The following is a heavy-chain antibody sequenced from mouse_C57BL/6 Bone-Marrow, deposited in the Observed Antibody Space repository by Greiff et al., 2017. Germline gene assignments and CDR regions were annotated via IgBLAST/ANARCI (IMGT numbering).Heavy chain of an antibody. D-gene: IGHD1-1*01. J-gene: IGHJ1*03. CDR3: AIGTTTVVATGYFDV. CDR2: IHPSDSDT. CDR1: GYTFPSYW. V-gene: IGHV1-74*01. Sequence: QVQLQQPGAELVKPGASVKVSCKASGYTFPSYWMHWVKQRHGQGLEWIGRIHPSDSDTTSNQKFKGKATLTVDKSSSPAYMQLSSLTSEDSAVYYCAIGTTTVVATGYFDVWGTGTTVTVSS.